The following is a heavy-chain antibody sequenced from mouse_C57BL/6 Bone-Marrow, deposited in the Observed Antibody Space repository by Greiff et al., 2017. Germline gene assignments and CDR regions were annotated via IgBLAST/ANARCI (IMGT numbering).Heavy chain of an antibody. CDR3: ALQDWFAY. D-gene: IGHD6-1*01. Sequence: VQLQQSVAELVRPGASVKLSCTASGFNIKNSYMHWVKQRPEQGLEWIGRIDPANGNTKYVPKFQGNATITADTSSNTAYLQLSSQTSEDTAIYYCALQDWFAYWGQGTLVTVSA. CDR1: GFNIKNSY. CDR2: IDPANGNT. J-gene: IGHJ3*01. V-gene: IGHV14-3*01.